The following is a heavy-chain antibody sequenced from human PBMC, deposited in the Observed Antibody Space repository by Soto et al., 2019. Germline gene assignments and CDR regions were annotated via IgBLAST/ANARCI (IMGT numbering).Heavy chain of an antibody. J-gene: IGHJ6*02. CDR1: GGTFSSYA. CDR3: ARASPFTAMVKEFPRGMDV. CDR2: IIPIFGTA. Sequence: QVQLVQSGAEVKKPGSSVKVSCKASGGTFSSYAISWVRQAPGQGLEWMGGIIPIFGTANYAQKFQGRVTITADESTSTAYMELSSLRSEDTAVYYCARASPFTAMVKEFPRGMDVWGQGTTVTVSS. V-gene: IGHV1-69*01. D-gene: IGHD5-18*01.